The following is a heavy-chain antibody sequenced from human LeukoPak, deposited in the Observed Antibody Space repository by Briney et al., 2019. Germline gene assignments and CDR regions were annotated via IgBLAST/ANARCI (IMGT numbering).Heavy chain of an antibody. CDR2: ITSSSSTI. V-gene: IGHV3-48*04. J-gene: IGHJ4*02. Sequence: GGSLRLSCAASGFNFSSYSMNWVRQAPGGGLEWVSYITSSSSTIYYVDSVKGRFTISRDNAKNSLYLQMNSLRAEDTAVYYCARSGGGYNYFDYWGQGTLVTVSS. CDR1: GFNFSSYS. CDR3: ARSGGGYNYFDY. D-gene: IGHD2-15*01.